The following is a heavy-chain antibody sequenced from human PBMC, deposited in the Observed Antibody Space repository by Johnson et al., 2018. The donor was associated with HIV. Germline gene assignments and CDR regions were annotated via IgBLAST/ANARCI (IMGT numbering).Heavy chain of an antibody. CDR1: GFTLSRYA. V-gene: IGHV3-30*04. CDR3: ARDRAEVDDPNDAFDI. CDR2: ISDDGSSK. Sequence: VLLLESGGGVVQPGRSLRISCAASGFTLSRYAVHWVRQAPGKGLDWVAVISDDGSSKYYADFVKGRFTISRDNSKNTVYLQMNRLRSEDTAVYYCARDRAEVDDPNDAFDIWGQGTVVTVSS. J-gene: IGHJ3*02. D-gene: IGHD1-1*01.